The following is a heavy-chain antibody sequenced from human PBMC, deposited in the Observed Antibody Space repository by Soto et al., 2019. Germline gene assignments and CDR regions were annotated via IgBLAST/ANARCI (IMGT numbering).Heavy chain of an antibody. V-gene: IGHV4-4*02. Sequence: SETLSLTCAVSGGSISSSNWWSWVRQPPGKGLEWIGEIYHSGSTNYNPSLKSRVTISVDKSKNQFSLRMSSVVAADTAVYYCARSLEGVDTMGWFDPWGQGTLVTVS. CDR1: GGSISSSNW. J-gene: IGHJ5*02. D-gene: IGHD3-3*01. CDR2: IYHSGST. CDR3: ARSLEGVDTMGWFDP.